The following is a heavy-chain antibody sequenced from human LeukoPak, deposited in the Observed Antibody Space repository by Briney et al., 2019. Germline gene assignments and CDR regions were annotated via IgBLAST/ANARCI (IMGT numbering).Heavy chain of an antibody. D-gene: IGHD4-11*01. Sequence: SETLCLTCTVSGGSISSSSYYWGWIRQPPGKGLEWIGSIYYSGSTYYNPSLKSRVTISVDTSKNQFSLKLSSVTAADTAVYYCARVGYSNSYDYWGQGTLVTVSS. CDR2: IYYSGST. CDR1: GGSISSSSYY. J-gene: IGHJ4*02. V-gene: IGHV4-39*07. CDR3: ARVGYSNSYDY.